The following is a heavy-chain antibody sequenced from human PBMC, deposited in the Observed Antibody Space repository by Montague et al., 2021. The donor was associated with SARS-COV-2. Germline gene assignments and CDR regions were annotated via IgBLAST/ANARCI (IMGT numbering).Heavy chain of an antibody. J-gene: IGHJ4*02. CDR3: AHRPPLALKGQFDY. Sequence: PALAKPTQTLTLTCTFSGFSLSTSGVGVGWIRQPPGKALGWLALIYWDDDKRYSPSLKSRLTITKDTSKNQVVLTMTNMDPVDTATYYCAHRPPLALKGQFDYWGQGTLVTVSS. D-gene: IGHD3-3*02. V-gene: IGHV2-5*02. CDR2: IYWDDDK. CDR1: GFSLSTSGVG.